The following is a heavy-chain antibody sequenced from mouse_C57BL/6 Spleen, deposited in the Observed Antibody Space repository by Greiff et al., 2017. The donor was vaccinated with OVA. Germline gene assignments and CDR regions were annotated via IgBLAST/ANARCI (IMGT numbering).Heavy chain of an antibody. CDR1: GYTFTSYD. D-gene: IGHD1-1*01. J-gene: IGHJ2*01. V-gene: IGHV1-85*01. CDR3: ARDGSYYFDD. Sequence: VQLQQSGPALVKPGASVKLSCKASGYTFTSYDITWVTQRPGQGLEWFGWIYPRDGSTKYNEKFKGKATLTVDTFSSTPYMELHSLTADDSAVYFCARDGSYYFDDWGQGTTLTVSS. CDR2: IYPRDGST.